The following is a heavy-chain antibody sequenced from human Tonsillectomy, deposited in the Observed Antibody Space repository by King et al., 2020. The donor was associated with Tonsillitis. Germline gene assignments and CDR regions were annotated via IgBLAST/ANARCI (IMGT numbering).Heavy chain of an antibody. D-gene: IGHD5-12*01. J-gene: IGHJ6*02. CDR2: ISGSGEST. V-gene: IGHV3-23*04. Sequence: QLVQSGGGLVQPGGSLRLSCAASGFTFSSYAMSWVRQAPGKGLEWVSGISGSGESTYYTDSVKGRFTIFRDNSKNTLYLQMNSLRAEDTAVYYCAKAGSDYDLRYYYYGMDVWGQGTTVTVSS. CDR1: GFTFSSYA. CDR3: AKAGSDYDLRYYYYGMDV.